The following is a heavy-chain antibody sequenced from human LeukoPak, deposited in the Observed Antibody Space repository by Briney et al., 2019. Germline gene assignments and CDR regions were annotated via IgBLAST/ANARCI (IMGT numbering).Heavy chain of an antibody. CDR2: IYSSGST. Sequence: PSETLSLTCTVSGDSISGYYWSWIRQPAGKGLEWIGRIYSSGSTNYNPSLKSRVTMSVDTSKNQFSLKLSSVTAADTAVYYCARHKYSSSWSFDYWGQGILVTVSS. CDR3: ARHKYSSSWSFDY. D-gene: IGHD6-13*01. CDR1: GDSISGYY. V-gene: IGHV4-4*07. J-gene: IGHJ4*02.